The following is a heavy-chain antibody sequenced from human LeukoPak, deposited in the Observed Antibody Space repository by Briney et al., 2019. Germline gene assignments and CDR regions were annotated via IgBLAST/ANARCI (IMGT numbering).Heavy chain of an antibody. CDR3: ARPMVRGVTFPFDY. D-gene: IGHD3-10*01. Sequence: ASVKVSCKASGYTFTSYAMRWVRQAPGQRLEWMGWINAGNGNTKYSQKFQGRVTITRDTSASTAYMELSSLRSGDTAVYYCARPMVRGVTFPFDYWGQGTLVTVSS. CDR1: GYTFTSYA. CDR2: INAGNGNT. V-gene: IGHV1-3*01. J-gene: IGHJ4*02.